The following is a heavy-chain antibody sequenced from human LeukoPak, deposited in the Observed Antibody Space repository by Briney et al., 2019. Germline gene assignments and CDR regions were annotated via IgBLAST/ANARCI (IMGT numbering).Heavy chain of an antibody. CDR3: ARTPNWDSGSWYFDQ. CDR2: IYHTGNA. Sequence: SGTLSLTCAVSGGSISSTNWWSWVRQSPDKGLEWIGKIYHTGNANYNPSLKSRVTMSVDKSKSQFSLNVDSVTAADTAVYYCARTPNWDSGSWYFDQWGQGTLVTVSS. V-gene: IGHV4-4*02. CDR1: GGSISSTNW. D-gene: IGHD6-13*01. J-gene: IGHJ4*02.